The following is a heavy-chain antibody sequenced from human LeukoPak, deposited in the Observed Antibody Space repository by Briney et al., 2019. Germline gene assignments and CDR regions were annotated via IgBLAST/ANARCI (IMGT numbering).Heavy chain of an antibody. D-gene: IGHD5-18*01. Sequence: GSLRLSCAASGFTFSSYGMHWVRQAPGKGLEWVAVISYDGSNKYYADSVKGRFTISRDNSKNTLYLQMNSLRAEDTAVYYCAKWSRTDTDFDYWGQGPLVTVSS. CDR3: AKWSRTDTDFDY. V-gene: IGHV3-30*18. CDR2: ISYDGSNK. CDR1: GFTFSSYG. J-gene: IGHJ4*02.